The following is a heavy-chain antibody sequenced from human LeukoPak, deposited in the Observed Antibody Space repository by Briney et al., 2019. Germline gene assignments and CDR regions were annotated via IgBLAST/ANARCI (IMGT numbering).Heavy chain of an antibody. J-gene: IGHJ6*02. Sequence: GGSLRLSCAASGFAFSSYNMNWVRQAPGKGLEWISYIGSSGSPTHYADSVGGRFTISRDNAKNSLYLQMNSLRDENTAVYFCARRPYSDTSGRLSDVWGQGTTVTVSS. D-gene: IGHD3-22*01. CDR2: IGSSGSPT. CDR1: GFAFSSYN. V-gene: IGHV3-48*02. CDR3: ARRPYSDTSGRLSDV.